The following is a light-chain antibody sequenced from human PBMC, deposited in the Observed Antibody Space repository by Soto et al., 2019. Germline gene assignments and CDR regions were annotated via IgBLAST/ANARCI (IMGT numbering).Light chain of an antibody. Sequence: DIQMTQSPSSLSASVGDRVTITCRASQDISRYLNWYQQKPGKAPKLLMHAASSLQSGVPSTFSGSASGTHFNLTISSLQPADFATYYCQQSYSTPLTFGGGTKVEIK. J-gene: IGKJ4*01. CDR2: AAS. CDR3: QQSYSTPLT. V-gene: IGKV1-39*01. CDR1: QDISRY.